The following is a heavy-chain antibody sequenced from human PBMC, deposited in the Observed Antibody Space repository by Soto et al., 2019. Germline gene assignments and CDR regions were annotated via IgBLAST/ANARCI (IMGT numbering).Heavy chain of an antibody. CDR2: ISWNSGSI. CDR3: AKGHSYGYATWYYFDY. Sequence: QAGGSLRLSCAASGFTFDDYAMHWVRQAPGKGLEWVSGISWNSGSIGYADSVKGRFTISRDNAKNSLYLQMNSLRAEDTALYYCAKGHSYGYATWYYFDYWGQGTLVTVSS. CDR1: GFTFDDYA. D-gene: IGHD5-18*01. J-gene: IGHJ4*02. V-gene: IGHV3-9*01.